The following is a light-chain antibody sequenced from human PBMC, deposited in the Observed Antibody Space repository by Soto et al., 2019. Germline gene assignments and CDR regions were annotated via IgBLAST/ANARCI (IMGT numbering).Light chain of an antibody. J-gene: IGKJ1*01. CDR2: KAS. Sequence: DIQMIQSPSTLSASVGDRVTITCRASQSISSWLTWYQQKPGKAPKLLIYKASSLESGVPSRFSGSGSGTEFTLTISSLKPDDFAPYYCQQYNSYSRWTFGQGTKVDIK. CDR1: QSISSW. CDR3: QQYNSYSRWT. V-gene: IGKV1-5*03.